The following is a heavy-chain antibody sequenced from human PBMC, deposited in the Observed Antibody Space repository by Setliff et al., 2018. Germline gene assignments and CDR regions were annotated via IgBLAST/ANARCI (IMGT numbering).Heavy chain of an antibody. CDR2: ISAYTGNT. V-gene: IGHV1-18*01. CDR3: SRLVRDCTRTSCQRASGDDY. CDR1: GYTFTNYG. J-gene: IGHJ4*02. D-gene: IGHD2-2*01. Sequence: ASVKVSCKASGYTFTNYGISWVRQAPGQGLEWMGWISAYTGNTYSAQKFQGRLTMTTDTSTTTAYMELRSLRSDDTAVYYCSRLVRDCTRTSCQRASGDDYWGQGTLVTV.